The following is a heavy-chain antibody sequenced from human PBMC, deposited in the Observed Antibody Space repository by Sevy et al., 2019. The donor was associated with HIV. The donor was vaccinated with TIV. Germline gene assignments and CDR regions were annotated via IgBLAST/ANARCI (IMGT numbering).Heavy chain of an antibody. CDR2: IKSKADGGTT. J-gene: IGHJ4*02. Sequence: GGSLRLSCAASGFSLNNAWMSWVRQAPGKGLEWVGRIKSKADGGTTDYAAPVKGRFTISRDDSKNTLYLQMNSLKTEDTAIYYCTTITNSGSTSPQEFDYWGQGSLVTVSS. CDR1: GFSLNNAW. D-gene: IGHD2-2*01. V-gene: IGHV3-15*01. CDR3: TTITNSGSTSPQEFDY.